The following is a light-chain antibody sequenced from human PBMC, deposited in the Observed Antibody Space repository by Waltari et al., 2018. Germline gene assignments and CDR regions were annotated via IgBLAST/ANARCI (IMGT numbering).Light chain of an antibody. Sequence: QLVLTQSPSASASLGASVKLTCTLRSGHSNNIITGLQKQPGMGPRYLMKVHSDGTHNKGDEIPHRFSGSSSGAERYLTISSLQAEDEADYHCQTGGHGTWVFREGTKLTVL. J-gene: IGLJ3*02. CDR3: QTGGHGTWV. CDR1: SGHSNNI. CDR2: VHSDGTH. V-gene: IGLV4-69*01.